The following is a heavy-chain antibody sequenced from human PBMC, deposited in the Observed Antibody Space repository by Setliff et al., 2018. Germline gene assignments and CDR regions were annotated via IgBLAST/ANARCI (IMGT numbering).Heavy chain of an antibody. CDR2: ISSSSSTI. CDR1: GFTFSSYA. V-gene: IGHV3-48*01. CDR3: AKNGGDIVVVPAAPIDY. D-gene: IGHD2-2*01. J-gene: IGHJ4*02. Sequence: GGSLRLSCAASGFTFSSYAMSWVRQAPGKGLEWVSYISSSSSTIYYADSVKGRFTISRDNAKNSLYLQMNSLRAEDTAVYYCAKNGGDIVVVPAAPIDYWGQGTLVTVSS.